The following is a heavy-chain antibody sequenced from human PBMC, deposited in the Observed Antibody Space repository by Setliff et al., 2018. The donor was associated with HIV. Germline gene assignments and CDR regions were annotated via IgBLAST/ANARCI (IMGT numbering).Heavy chain of an antibody. CDR3: ARAGGGGRWLHLSYWYVDL. D-gene: IGHD5-12*01. V-gene: IGHV4-59*01. CDR2: IYYSGST. CDR1: GGSIRSYY. Sequence: SETLSLTCTVSGGSIRSYYWSWIRQPPGKGLEWIGYIYYSGSTNYIPSLKSRVTISVDTSKNQFSLKLSSVTAAGTAVYYCARAGGGGRWLHLSYWYVDLWGRGTLVTVSS. J-gene: IGHJ2*01.